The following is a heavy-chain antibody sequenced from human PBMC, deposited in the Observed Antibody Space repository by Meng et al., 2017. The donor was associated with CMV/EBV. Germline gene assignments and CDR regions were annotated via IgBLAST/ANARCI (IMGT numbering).Heavy chain of an antibody. V-gene: IGHV3-23*01. Sequence: SGFTCGTYAMSCFSRAPGTGREWLSSIRGSGSNTYSADSVTGRFPISRDNSKKTLSLLMNSLRAEDTASYDCAKGISEYQLLSLNYWGQGTLVTVSS. D-gene: IGHD2-2*01. J-gene: IGHJ4*02. CDR1: GFTCGTYA. CDR2: IRGSGSNT. CDR3: AKGISEYQLLSLNY.